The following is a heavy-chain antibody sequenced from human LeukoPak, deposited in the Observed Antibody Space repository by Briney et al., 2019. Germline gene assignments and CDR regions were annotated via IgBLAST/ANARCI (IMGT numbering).Heavy chain of an antibody. CDR1: GFTFDDYG. D-gene: IGHD5-18*01. Sequence: GGALRLSCAASGFTFDDYGMSWGRQAPGKGLEWVSGINWKGGSTGYGDSGKGRFTISIDNSKNSLYLQMNSLRAADTALYYCARGGGYTYVDAFDMWGQGTMVTVSS. CDR3: ARGGGYTYVDAFDM. V-gene: IGHV3-20*04. J-gene: IGHJ3*02. CDR2: INWKGGST.